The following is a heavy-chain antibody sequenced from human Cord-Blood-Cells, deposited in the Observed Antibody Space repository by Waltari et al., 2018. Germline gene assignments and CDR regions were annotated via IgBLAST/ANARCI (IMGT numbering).Heavy chain of an antibody. V-gene: IGHV3-23*01. CDR3: AKDYLSSSWYDY. D-gene: IGHD6-13*01. Sequence: EVQLLESGGGLVQPGGSLRLSCAASGFTFSSYAMSWVRQAPGKGLEWGSAISGSGGSTYYADSAKGRFTISRDNSKNTLYLQMNSLRAEDTAVYYCAKDYLSSSWYDYWGQGTLVTVSS. CDR1: GFTFSSYA. J-gene: IGHJ4*02. CDR2: ISGSGGST.